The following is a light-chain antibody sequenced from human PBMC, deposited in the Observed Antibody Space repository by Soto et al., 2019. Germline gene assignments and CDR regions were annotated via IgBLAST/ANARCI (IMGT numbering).Light chain of an antibody. CDR2: DVS. V-gene: IGLV2-14*03. CDR3: SSSTSSSTYV. J-gene: IGLJ1*01. Sequence: QSALTQPASVSGSPGQSITISCNGTSSDIGGYNYVSWYQHHPGKAPKLMIYDVSNRPSGVSNRFSGSKSGNTASLTISGLQAEDEADYYWSSSTSSSTYVFGTGTKLTVL. CDR1: SSDIGGYNY.